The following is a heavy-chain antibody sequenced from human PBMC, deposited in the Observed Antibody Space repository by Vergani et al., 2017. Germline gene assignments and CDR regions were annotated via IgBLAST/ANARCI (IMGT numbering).Heavy chain of an antibody. V-gene: IGHV1-69*02. CDR3: ARTNDYGDY. Sequence: QVQLVQSGAEVKKPGSSVKVSCKASGGTFSSYTISWVRQAPGQGLEWMGRIIPILGIANYAQKFQGRVTITADKSTSTDYRELSSLRAEDTAVYYCARTNDYGDYWGQGTLVTVSS. CDR2: IIPILGIA. CDR1: GGTFSSYT. J-gene: IGHJ4*02.